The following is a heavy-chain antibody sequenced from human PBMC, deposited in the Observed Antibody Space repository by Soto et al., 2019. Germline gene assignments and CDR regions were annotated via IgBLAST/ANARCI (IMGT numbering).Heavy chain of an antibody. J-gene: IGHJ3*02. Sequence: GGALRLSSPASGFTFSSYVMHWVGQAPGKGLEWVAVISYDGSNKYYADSVKGRFTISRDNSKNTLYLQMNSLRAEDTAVYYCASDPDIVVVVAAFTPFFDIWGQGTMVTVSS. V-gene: IGHV3-30*03. CDR2: ISYDGSNK. CDR1: GFTFSSYV. D-gene: IGHD2-15*01. CDR3: ASDPDIVVVVAAFTPFFDI.